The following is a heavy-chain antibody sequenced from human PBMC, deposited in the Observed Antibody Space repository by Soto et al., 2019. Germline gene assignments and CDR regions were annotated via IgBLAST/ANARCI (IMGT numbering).Heavy chain of an antibody. CDR2: IIPVFGTA. V-gene: IGHV1-69*13. Sequence: SVKVSCEASGGTFSSYAISWVRQASGQGLEWMGGIIPVFGTANFAQKFQGRVTITADESTSTAYMELSSMISEDTAVYYCAGGIGGMLRRVIIRALYYYGMDVWGQGTTVTVSS. CDR1: GGTFSSYA. J-gene: IGHJ6*02. D-gene: IGHD3-10*01. CDR3: AGGIGGMLRRVIIRALYYYGMDV.